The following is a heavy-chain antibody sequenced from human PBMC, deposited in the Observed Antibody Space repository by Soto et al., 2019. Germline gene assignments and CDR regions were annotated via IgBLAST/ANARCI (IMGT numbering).Heavy chain of an antibody. J-gene: IGHJ6*02. Sequence: GSLRLSCAASGFTFSGSAMHWVRQASGKGLEWVGRIRSKANSYATAYAASVKGRFTISRDDSKNTAYPQMNSLKTEDTAVYYCTRRADSSGSPEYYYGLDAWGQGTTVTVSS. D-gene: IGHD6-19*01. CDR1: GFTFSGSA. CDR2: IRSKANSYAT. CDR3: TRRADSSGSPEYYYGLDA. V-gene: IGHV3-73*01.